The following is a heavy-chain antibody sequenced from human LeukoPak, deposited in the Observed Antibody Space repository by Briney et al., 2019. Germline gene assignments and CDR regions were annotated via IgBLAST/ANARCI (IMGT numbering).Heavy chain of an antibody. CDR2: ISSSSSYI. J-gene: IGHJ5*02. V-gene: IGHV3-21*01. CDR1: GFTFSSYS. Sequence: GGSLRLSCAASGFTFSSYSMNWVRQAPGKGLEWVSSISSSSSYIYYADSVKGRFTISRDNAKNSLYLQMNSLRAEDTAVYYCARDDRVPAGWFDPWGQGTLVTVSS. CDR3: ARDDRVPAGWFDP. D-gene: IGHD2-2*01.